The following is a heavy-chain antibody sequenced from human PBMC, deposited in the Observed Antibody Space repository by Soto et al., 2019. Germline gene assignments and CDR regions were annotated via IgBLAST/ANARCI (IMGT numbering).Heavy chain of an antibody. Sequence: EVQLVESGGGVVRPGGSLKLSCAASGFNFNASGMHWVRQSSGKGLEWLGRIRSKANSYATVYAASVSGTFTISRDDSKNTAYLQMNNLKIEDTAVYYCAPYSESSGFYWGQGTLVIVSS. CDR1: GFNFNASG. J-gene: IGHJ4*02. CDR3: APYSESSGFY. CDR2: IRSKANSYAT. D-gene: IGHD3-9*01. V-gene: IGHV3-73*02.